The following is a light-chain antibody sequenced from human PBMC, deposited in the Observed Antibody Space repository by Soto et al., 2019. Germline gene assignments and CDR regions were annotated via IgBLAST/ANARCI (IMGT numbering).Light chain of an antibody. V-gene: IGKV3-20*01. CDR2: GAS. J-gene: IGKJ1*01. CDR3: QQYGSSQS. Sequence: ETVLTQSPGTLSLSPGERATLSCRASQSVSSSYLAWYQQKPGQAPRLLIYGASSRATGIPDRFSGSGSGTDFTLTFSRLEPEDFAVYYCQQYGSSQSFGQGTRWIS. CDR1: QSVSSSY.